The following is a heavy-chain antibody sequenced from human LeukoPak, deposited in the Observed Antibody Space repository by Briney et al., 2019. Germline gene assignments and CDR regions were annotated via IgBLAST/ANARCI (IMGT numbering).Heavy chain of an antibody. J-gene: IGHJ5*02. CDR1: GYTFTSYY. CDR3: ARDQFLGYCSGGSCYNWFDP. D-gene: IGHD2-15*01. CDR2: INPSGGST. V-gene: IGHV1-46*01. Sequence: GASVKVSCKASGYTFTSYYMHWVRQAPGQGLEWMGIINPSGGSTSYAQKFQGRVTMTRDTSTSTVYMELSSLRSEDTAVYYCARDQFLGYCSGGSCYNWFDPRGQGTLVTVSS.